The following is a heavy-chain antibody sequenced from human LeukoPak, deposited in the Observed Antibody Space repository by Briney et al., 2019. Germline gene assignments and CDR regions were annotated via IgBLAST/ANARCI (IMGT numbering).Heavy chain of an antibody. J-gene: IGHJ3*02. CDR3: ARHHASITGDDAFDI. V-gene: IGHV5-51*01. CDR1: GYSFTNYW. D-gene: IGHD1-14*01. CDR2: IYPGDSDT. Sequence: GESLKISCKGSGYSFTNYWIGWVRQMPGKGLEWMGIIYPGDSDTRYSPSFQDQVTISDDKSISTAYLQWSSLKASDTAMYYCARHHASITGDDAFDIWGQGTMVTVSS.